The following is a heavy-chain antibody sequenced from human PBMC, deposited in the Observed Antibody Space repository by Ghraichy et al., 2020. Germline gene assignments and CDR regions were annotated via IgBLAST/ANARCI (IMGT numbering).Heavy chain of an antibody. CDR1: GFSLSTSGVG. D-gene: IGHD5-18*01. J-gene: IGHJ4*02. CDR2: IYWDDDK. V-gene: IGHV2-5*02. CDR3: AHSRRFEAMGIFDFDY. Sequence: SGPTLVKPTQTLTLTCTFSGFSLSTSGVGVGWIRQPPGKALEWLALIYWDDDKRYSPSLKSRLTITKDTSKNQVVLTMTNMDPVDTATYYCAHSRRFEAMGIFDFDYWGQGTLVTVSS.